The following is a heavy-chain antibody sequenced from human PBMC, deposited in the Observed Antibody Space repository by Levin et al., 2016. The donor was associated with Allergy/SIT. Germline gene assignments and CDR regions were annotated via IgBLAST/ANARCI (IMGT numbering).Heavy chain of an antibody. Sequence: ASVKVSCKASGYTFISYGINWVRQAPGQGLEWMGWISAYNGNTNYAQKLQGRATMTTDTSTSTAYMELRSLRSDDTAVYYCARDRFSSSSEVFDYWGQGTLVTVSS. CDR3: ARDRFSSSSEVFDY. CDR2: ISAYNGNT. D-gene: IGHD6-6*01. CDR1: GYTFISYG. V-gene: IGHV1-18*01. J-gene: IGHJ4*02.